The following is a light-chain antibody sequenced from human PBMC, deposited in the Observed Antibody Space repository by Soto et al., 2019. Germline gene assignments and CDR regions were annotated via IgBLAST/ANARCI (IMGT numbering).Light chain of an antibody. CDR3: QQSYSTRLMYT. CDR2: AAS. CDR1: QSISSY. Sequence: DIQMTQSPSSLSASVGDSVTITCRASQSISSYLNWYQQKPGKALKLLIYAASSLQSGVPSRFSGSGSGTDFTLTISSLQPEDFATYYCQQSYSTRLMYTFGQGTKLEIK. J-gene: IGKJ2*01. V-gene: IGKV1-39*01.